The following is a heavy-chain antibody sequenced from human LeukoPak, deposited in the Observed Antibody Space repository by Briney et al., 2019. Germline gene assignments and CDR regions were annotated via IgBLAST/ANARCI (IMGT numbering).Heavy chain of an antibody. CDR3: ARNPRYYFDY. V-gene: IGHV4-59*08. Sequence: SSETLSLTCTLSGGSISSYYWSWIRHPPGKGLEWIGYIYYSGSTNHNPSLKSRVTISVDTSKNQFSLKLSSVTAADTVVYYCARNPRYYFDYWGQGTLVTVSS. CDR1: GGSISSYY. CDR2: IYYSGST. J-gene: IGHJ4*02.